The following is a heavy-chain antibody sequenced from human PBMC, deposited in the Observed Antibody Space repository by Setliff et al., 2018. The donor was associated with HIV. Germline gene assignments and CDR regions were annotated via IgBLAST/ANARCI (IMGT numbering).Heavy chain of an antibody. CDR1: GFNFRTYA. J-gene: IGHJ6*02. CDR3: ARDRQPLSSSGWGSHMDV. D-gene: IGHD6-19*01. CDR2: IDSDGGSA. Sequence: GGSLRLSCAVSGFNFRTYAMSWARQAPGKGLEYVSGIDSDGGSAYYADSVKGRFTISRDNSKNTLYLQMGSLRNEDMAVYFCARDRQPLSSSGWGSHMDVWGQGTTVTVSS. V-gene: IGHV3-64*02.